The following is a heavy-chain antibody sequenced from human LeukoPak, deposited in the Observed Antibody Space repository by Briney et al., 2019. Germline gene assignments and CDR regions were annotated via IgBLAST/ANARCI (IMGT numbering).Heavy chain of an antibody. J-gene: IGHJ4*02. D-gene: IGHD6-13*01. CDR2: IFYSGST. Sequence: PSETLSLTCTVSGGSISSSSYYWGWIRQPPGKGLEWIGSIFYSGSTRYNPSLKSRVTISVDTSKNQFTLKLSSVTAADKAVYYCAKDPYSSSWPNFPDFDYWGQGTLVTV. V-gene: IGHV4-39*01. CDR1: GGSISSSSYY. CDR3: AKDPYSSSWPNFPDFDY.